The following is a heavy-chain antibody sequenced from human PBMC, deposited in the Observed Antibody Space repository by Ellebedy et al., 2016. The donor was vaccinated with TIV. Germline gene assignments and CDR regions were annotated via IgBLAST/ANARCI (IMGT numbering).Heavy chain of an antibody. CDR1: GYTFTSYN. D-gene: IGHD3-10*01. CDR3: ARNKAATSGSSSPGYDY. V-gene: IGHV1-46*01. CDR2: INASGGST. J-gene: IGHJ4*02. Sequence: AASVKVSCKASGYTFTSYNIYWVRQAPGQGLEWMGIINASGGSTSYAQKFQGRVTMRRDTSTSTVYMELSSLRSEDTAVYYCARNKAATSGSSSPGYDYWGQGTLVTVSS.